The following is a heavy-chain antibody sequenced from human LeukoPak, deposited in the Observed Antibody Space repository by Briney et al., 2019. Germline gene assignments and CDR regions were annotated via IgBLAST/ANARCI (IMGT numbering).Heavy chain of an antibody. CDR3: ARVVGLHCSSTSCSYFDY. CDR1: GYTFTGYY. J-gene: IGHJ4*02. D-gene: IGHD2-2*01. CDR2: INPNSGGT. V-gene: IGHV1-2*02. Sequence: ASVKVSCKASGYTFTGYYMHWVRQAPGQGLEWMGWINPNSGGTNYAQKFQGRVTMTRDTSISTAYMEPSRLRSDDTAVYYCARVVGLHCSSTSCSYFDYWGQGTLVTVSS.